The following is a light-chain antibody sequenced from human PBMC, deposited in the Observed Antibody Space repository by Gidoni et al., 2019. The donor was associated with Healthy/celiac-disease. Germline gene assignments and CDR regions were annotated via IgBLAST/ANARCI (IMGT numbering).Light chain of an antibody. CDR1: SSNIGAGYD. V-gene: IGLV1-40*01. CDR3: QSYDSSLSALYV. CDR2: GNR. J-gene: IGLJ1*01. Sequence: QSVLTQPPAVSGAPGQRVPISCTGSSSNIGAGYDVHWYQQLPGTAPKLLIYGNRNRPSGVPDRFSGSKSGTSASLAITGLQAEDEAYYYCQSYDSSLSALYVFGTGTKVTVL.